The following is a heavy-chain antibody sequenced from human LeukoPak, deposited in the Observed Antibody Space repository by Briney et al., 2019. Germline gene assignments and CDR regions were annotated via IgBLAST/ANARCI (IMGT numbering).Heavy chain of an antibody. Sequence: GASVKVSCKVSGYTLTELSMHWVRQAPGKGLEWMGGFDPEDGETIYAQKFQGRVTVTEDTSTDTAYMELSSLRSEDTAVYYCATDQAAINYWGQGTLVTVSS. CDR1: GYTLTELS. CDR3: ATDQAAINY. J-gene: IGHJ4*02. D-gene: IGHD2-2*02. CDR2: FDPEDGET. V-gene: IGHV1-24*01.